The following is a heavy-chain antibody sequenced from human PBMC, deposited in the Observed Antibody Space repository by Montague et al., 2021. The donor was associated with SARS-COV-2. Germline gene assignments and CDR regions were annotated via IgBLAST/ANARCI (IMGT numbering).Heavy chain of an antibody. CDR3: VRVAWFGELSLADY. Sequence: SETLSLTCTVAGDSISSTVYYWGWMRQPPGRRLEWIGTIYHTGITXYNPSLKSRVTLSVDTSKNQSSLNVTSVTAADTAVYFCVRVAWFGELSLADYWGQGTLVAVSS. CDR1: GDSISSTVYY. V-gene: IGHV4-39*07. J-gene: IGHJ4*02. D-gene: IGHD3-10*01. CDR2: IYHTGIT.